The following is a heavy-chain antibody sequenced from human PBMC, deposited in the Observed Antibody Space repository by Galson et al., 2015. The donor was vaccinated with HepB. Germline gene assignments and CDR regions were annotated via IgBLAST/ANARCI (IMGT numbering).Heavy chain of an antibody. D-gene: IGHD3-22*01. Sequence: SLRLSCAASGFTFKTYSMNWVRQAPGKGLEWVSSISSTTSFIFYADSVKGRFTISRDIAKNSLYLQMNGLRAEDTAVYFCARVPYSYDSSGSYYYRPYWGQGTLVTVSS. V-gene: IGHV3-21*01. CDR3: ARVPYSYDSSGSYYYRPY. CDR1: GFTFKTYS. CDR2: ISSTTSFI. J-gene: IGHJ4*02.